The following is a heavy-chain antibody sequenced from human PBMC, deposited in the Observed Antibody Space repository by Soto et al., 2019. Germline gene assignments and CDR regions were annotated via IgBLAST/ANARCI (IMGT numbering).Heavy chain of an antibody. J-gene: IGHJ4*02. D-gene: IGHD6-13*01. CDR3: ARDRDSSSWYDY. CDR2: IYYSGST. V-gene: IGHV4-61*01. Sequence: SETLSLTXTVSGGSVSSGSYYWSWIRQPPGKGLEWIGYIYYSGSTNYNPSLKSRVTISVDTSKNQFSLKLSSVTAADTAVYYCARDRDSSSWYDYWGQGTLVTVSS. CDR1: GGSVSSGSYY.